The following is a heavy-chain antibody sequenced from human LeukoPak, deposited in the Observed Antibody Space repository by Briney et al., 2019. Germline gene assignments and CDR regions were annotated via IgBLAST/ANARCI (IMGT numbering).Heavy chain of an antibody. V-gene: IGHV4-39*07. J-gene: IGHJ4*02. Sequence: SETLSLTCTVSGGSIRSSSYYWGWIRQPPGKGLEWIGTIYYNGATQYNPSLKSRVTISVDTSKNPFSLKLSSVTAADTAVYYCARVLTYYDFWSGYSQDYYFDYWGQGTLVTVSS. CDR1: GGSIRSSSYY. D-gene: IGHD3-3*01. CDR2: IYYNGAT. CDR3: ARVLTYYDFWSGYSQDYYFDY.